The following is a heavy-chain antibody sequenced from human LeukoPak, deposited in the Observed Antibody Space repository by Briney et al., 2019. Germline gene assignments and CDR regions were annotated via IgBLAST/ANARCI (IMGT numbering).Heavy chain of an antibody. Sequence: GASVKVSCKASGYTFTSYGISWVRQAPGQGLEWMGWMNPNSGNTGYAQKFQGRVTMTRNTSISTAYMELSSLRSEDTAVYYCARGGEHIVVVTALNWFDPWGQGTLVTVSS. V-gene: IGHV1-8*02. CDR1: GYTFTSYG. D-gene: IGHD2-21*02. J-gene: IGHJ5*02. CDR2: MNPNSGNT. CDR3: ARGGEHIVVVTALNWFDP.